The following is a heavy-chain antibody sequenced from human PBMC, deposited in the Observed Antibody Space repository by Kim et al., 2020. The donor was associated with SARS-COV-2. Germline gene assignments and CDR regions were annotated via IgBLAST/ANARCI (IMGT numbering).Heavy chain of an antibody. Sequence: GGSLRLSCAASGFIVSNNYMSWVRQAPGKGLEWVSVFYKGGSTYYADSVKGRFTISRDNSKNTVHLQMNSLRVEDTALYYCAGGDGYNFFSLWGQGTLVTVSS. J-gene: IGHJ4*02. CDR1: GFIVSNNY. CDR3: AGGDGYNFFSL. V-gene: IGHV3-53*01. CDR2: FYKGGST. D-gene: IGHD2-21*01.